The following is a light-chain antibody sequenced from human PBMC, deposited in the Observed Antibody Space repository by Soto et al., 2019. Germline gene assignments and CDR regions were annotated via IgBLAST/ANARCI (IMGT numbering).Light chain of an antibody. CDR1: SSDVGGYNY. Sequence: QSALTQPRSVSGSPGQSVTISCTGTSSDVGGYNYVSWYQQHPGKAPKYMIYDVSKRPSGVPDRFSGSKSGNTASLTISGLQADDEDDYYCCSYAGRYTYVFGNGTKVTVL. J-gene: IGLJ1*01. V-gene: IGLV2-11*01. CDR3: CSYAGRYTYV. CDR2: DVS.